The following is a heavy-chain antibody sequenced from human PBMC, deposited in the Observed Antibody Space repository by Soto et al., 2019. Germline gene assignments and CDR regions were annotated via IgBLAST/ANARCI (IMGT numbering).Heavy chain of an antibody. V-gene: IGHV5-51*01. D-gene: IGHD2-15*01. J-gene: IGHJ5*02. Sequence: PGESLKISCKGSGYSFTSYWIGWVRQMPGKGLEWMGIIYPGDSDTRYSPSFQGQVTISADKSISTAYLQWSSLKASDTAMYYCARGYCSGGSRYGSQVDPWGQGTLVTVSS. CDR1: GYSFTSYW. CDR3: ARGYCSGGSRYGSQVDP. CDR2: IYPGDSDT.